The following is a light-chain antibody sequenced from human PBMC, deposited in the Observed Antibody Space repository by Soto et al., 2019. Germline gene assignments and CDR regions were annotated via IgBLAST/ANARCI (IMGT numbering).Light chain of an antibody. V-gene: IGLV2-14*01. CDR1: SSDVGGYNY. J-gene: IGLJ1*01. CDR3: TSYTSSSTLDV. CDR2: EVT. Sequence: QSALTQPASVSGAPGQSITISCTGTSSDVGGYNYVSWYQHHPGKAPKLMIYEVTYRLSGVSNRFSGSKSGNTASLTISGLQAEDEADYYCTSYTSSSTLDVFGTGTKLTVL.